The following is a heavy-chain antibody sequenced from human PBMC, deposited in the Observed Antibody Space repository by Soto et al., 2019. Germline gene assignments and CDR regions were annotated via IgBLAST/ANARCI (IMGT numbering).Heavy chain of an antibody. CDR2: IYYSGST. CDR1: GGSISSYY. D-gene: IGHD2-21*02. CDR3: ARDLWGYCGTDCYPLDV. V-gene: IGHV4-59*01. Sequence: SETLSLTCTVSGGSISSYYWSWIRQPPGKGLEWIGYIYYSGSTNYNPSLKSRVTISVDTSKNQFSPKLNSVTAADTAVYYCARDLWGYCGTDCYPLDVWGQGTTVTVSS. J-gene: IGHJ6*02.